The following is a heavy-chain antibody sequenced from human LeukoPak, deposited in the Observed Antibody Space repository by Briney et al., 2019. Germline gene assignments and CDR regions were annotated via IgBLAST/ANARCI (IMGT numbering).Heavy chain of an antibody. V-gene: IGHV3-66*01. CDR3: ARGRPAHYFDS. CDR1: GVTFSATY. D-gene: IGHD6-6*01. J-gene: IGHJ4*02. Sequence: GGSLRLSCAASGVTFSATYLSGGRHAPGKGVEWLSVIYSGGYTYYADSVKGRFFISRDISANMVYLQMNSLSVEDTAVYFCARGRPAHYFDSWGPGTLVTVS. CDR2: IYSGGYT.